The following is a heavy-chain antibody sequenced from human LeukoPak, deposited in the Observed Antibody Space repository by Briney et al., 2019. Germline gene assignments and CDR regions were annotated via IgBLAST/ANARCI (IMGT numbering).Heavy chain of an antibody. J-gene: IGHJ6*02. D-gene: IGHD5-18*01. Sequence: PSETLSLTCTVSGGSINGYYWTWIRQPPGKGLEWIGYIYNIGSTDYNPSLKSRVTISVDTSKTQFPLKLSSVTAADTAVYYCARETRYNYGRYGMDVWGQGTTVTVSS. CDR1: GGSINGYY. CDR3: ARETRYNYGRYGMDV. V-gene: IGHV4-59*01. CDR2: IYNIGST.